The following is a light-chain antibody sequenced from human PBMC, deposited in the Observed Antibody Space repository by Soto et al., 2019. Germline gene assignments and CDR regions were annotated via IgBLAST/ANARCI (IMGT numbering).Light chain of an antibody. CDR3: SAWDDSLSGAV. J-gene: IGLJ7*01. CDR1: RSNIASSN. Sequence: QSVLTQPPSASGTPGQRVTISCSGSRSNIASSNVYWYQQVPGTAPKLLIYKNNQRPSGVPDRFSGSKSGTSASLAISGLRSEDEADYYCSAWDDSLSGAVFGGGTQLTVL. CDR2: KNN. V-gene: IGLV1-47*01.